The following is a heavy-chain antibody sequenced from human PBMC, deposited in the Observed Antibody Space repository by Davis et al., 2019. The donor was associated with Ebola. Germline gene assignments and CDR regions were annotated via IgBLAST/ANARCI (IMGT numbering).Heavy chain of an antibody. Sequence: PSETLSLTCAVYGGSFSGYYWSWIRQPPGKGLEWIGEINHSGSTNYNPSLKSRVTISVDTSKNQFSLKLSSVTAADTAVYYCARRRSPIFGVVKAAFDIWGQGTMVTVSS. CDR2: INHSGST. D-gene: IGHD3-3*01. V-gene: IGHV4-34*01. CDR3: ARRRSPIFGVVKAAFDI. J-gene: IGHJ3*02. CDR1: GGSFSGYY.